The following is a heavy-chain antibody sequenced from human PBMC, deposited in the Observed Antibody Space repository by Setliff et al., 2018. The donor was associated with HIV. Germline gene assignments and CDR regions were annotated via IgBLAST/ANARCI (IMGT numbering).Heavy chain of an antibody. D-gene: IGHD3-3*01. V-gene: IGHV4-39*01. CDR3: AGGFWGGPLFDP. CDR2: IYYVGST. J-gene: IGHJ5*01. CDR1: GDSIRSRSFY. Sequence: PSETLSLTCNVSGDSIRSRSFYWAWIRQPPGERPEWIGTIYYVGSTYYNPYLKSRASIFVDTSKNQFSLKLYSVTAADTAVYYCAGGFWGGPLFDPWGRGTLVTV.